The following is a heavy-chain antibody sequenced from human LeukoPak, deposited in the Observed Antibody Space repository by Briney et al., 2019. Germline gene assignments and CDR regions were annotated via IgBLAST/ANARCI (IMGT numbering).Heavy chain of an antibody. CDR2: IYYSGST. Sequence: PSETLSLTCTVYGGSISSGGYYWSWIRQHPGKGLEWIGYIYYSGSTYYNPSLKSRVTISVDTSKNQFSLKLSSVTAADTAVYYCARTPEVGIVDYWGQGTLVTVSS. CDR1: GGSISSGGYY. J-gene: IGHJ4*02. CDR3: ARTPEVGIVDY. D-gene: IGHD2-21*01. V-gene: IGHV4-31*03.